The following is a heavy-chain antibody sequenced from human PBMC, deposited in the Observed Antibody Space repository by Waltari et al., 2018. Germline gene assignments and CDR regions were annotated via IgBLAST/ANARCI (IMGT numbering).Heavy chain of an antibody. V-gene: IGHV1-2*02. D-gene: IGHD3-10*01. CDR1: GYTFTGYY. Sequence: QVQLVQSGAEVKKPGASVKVSCKASGYTFTGYYMHWVRQAPGQGLEWMGGINPNSGGTNYAQKFQGRVTMTRDTSISTAYMELSRLRSDDTAVYYCARDGRVTMVRGWFDPWGQGTLVTVSS. CDR3: ARDGRVTMVRGWFDP. J-gene: IGHJ5*02. CDR2: INPNSGGT.